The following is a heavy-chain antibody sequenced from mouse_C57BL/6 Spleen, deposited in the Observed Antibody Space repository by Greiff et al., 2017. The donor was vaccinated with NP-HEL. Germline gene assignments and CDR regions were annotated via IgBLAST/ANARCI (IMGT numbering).Heavy chain of an antibody. V-gene: IGHV5-17*01. Sequence: EVKVVESGGGLVKPGGSLKLSCAASGFTFSDYGMHWVRQAPEKGLEWVAYISSGSSTIYYADTVKGRFTISRDNAKNTLFLQMTSLRSEDTAMYYCARGDYYGSSYEKDYAMDYWGQGTSVTVSS. CDR3: ARGDYYGSSYEKDYAMDY. CDR2: ISSGSSTI. D-gene: IGHD1-1*01. J-gene: IGHJ4*01. CDR1: GFTFSDYG.